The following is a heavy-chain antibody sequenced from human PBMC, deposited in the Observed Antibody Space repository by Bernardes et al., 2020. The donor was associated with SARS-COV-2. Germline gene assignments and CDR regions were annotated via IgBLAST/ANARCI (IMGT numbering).Heavy chain of an antibody. CDR2: IHSNSGGT. CDR3: ASVTYSSGSDFDY. D-gene: IGHD6-19*01. V-gene: IGHV1-2*02. J-gene: IGHJ4*02. Sequence: ASVKVSCKASGYTFTDYYMHWVRQAPGQGLDWMGWIHSNSGGTEYAQKFRGRVTMTRDTSINTAYMQLNTLRSDDTAVYYCASVTYSSGSDFDYWGQGTLVTVSP. CDR1: GYTFTDYY.